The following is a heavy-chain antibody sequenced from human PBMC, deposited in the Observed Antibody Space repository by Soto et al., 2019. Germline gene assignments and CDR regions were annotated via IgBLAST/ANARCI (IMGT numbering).Heavy chain of an antibody. D-gene: IGHD2-15*01. CDR3: AGESTCVVVVAATDYPFDY. CDR1: GYTFTGHY. V-gene: IGHV1-2*02. Sequence: SVKVSCKASGYTFTGHYMHWVRQAPVQGPEWMGWINPNSGGPNYAQKVRGRDTMTRDTSISTAYMELSRLRSVDTAVYYGAGESTCVVVVAATDYPFDYWGQGTLVTVSS. J-gene: IGHJ4*02. CDR2: INPNSGGP.